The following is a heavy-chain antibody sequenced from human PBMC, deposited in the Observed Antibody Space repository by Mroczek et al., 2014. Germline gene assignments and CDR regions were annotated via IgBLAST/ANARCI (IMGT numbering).Heavy chain of an antibody. Sequence: QVQLQESGPGLVKPSQTLSLTCTVSGGSISSRNCYWGWIRQPPGKGLEWIGYISDSENTYYNPSLKSRAVISTDTSKNQFSLKLTSVTAADTAVYYCAKAVGSANYFDYWGQGLPGHRLL. CDR3: AKAVGSANYFDY. D-gene: IGHD2-15*01. V-gene: IGHV4-30-4*01. CDR1: GGSISSRNCY. CDR2: ISDSENT. J-gene: IGHJ4*01.